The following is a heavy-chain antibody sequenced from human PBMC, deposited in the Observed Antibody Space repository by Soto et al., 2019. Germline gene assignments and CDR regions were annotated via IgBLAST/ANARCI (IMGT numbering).Heavy chain of an antibody. D-gene: IGHD6-13*01. J-gene: IGHJ4*02. CDR3: AAGEARSRNLAPYYLDF. Sequence: SETLSLTGTVSGGSMRNYFWNWIRQPPGKGLEWIGYIHYSGTTSFFPSYNPSLRSRVTIPEDTSKHQFSLKLLSVTTADPAGYFCAAGEARSRNLAPYYLDFWGQGTLVTVS. V-gene: IGHV4-59*01. CDR1: GGSMRNYF. CDR2: IHYSGTT.